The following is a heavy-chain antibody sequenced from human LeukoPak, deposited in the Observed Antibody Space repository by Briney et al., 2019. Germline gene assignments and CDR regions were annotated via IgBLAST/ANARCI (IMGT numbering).Heavy chain of an antibody. CDR1: GFTVSSNY. Sequence: GGSLRLSCAASGFTVSSNYMSWVRQAPGKGLEWVAVISYDGSNKYYADSVKGRFTISRDNAKNSLYLQMNSLRAEGTAVYYCARLDIVAIVGATGFDYWDQGTLVTVSS. J-gene: IGHJ4*02. CDR2: ISYDGSNK. V-gene: IGHV3-30*05. CDR3: ARLDIVAIVGATGFDY. D-gene: IGHD2-15*01.